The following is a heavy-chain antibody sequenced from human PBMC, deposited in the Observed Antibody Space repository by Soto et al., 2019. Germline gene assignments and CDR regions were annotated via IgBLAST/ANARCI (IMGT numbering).Heavy chain of an antibody. CDR1: GFSLSTRDVG. CDR3: AHCRGGVASF. J-gene: IGHJ4*02. D-gene: IGHD2-2*01. Sequence: QITLNESGPTLVKPTQTLTLTCTFSGFSLSTRDVGVGWIRQPPGETLEWLGVVYWDDSKTYSPSLESRLTITKDTTKNQVVLRMTKMDPVDTGTYYCAHCRGGVASFWGQGTLVTVSS. V-gene: IGHV2-5*02. CDR2: VYWDDSK.